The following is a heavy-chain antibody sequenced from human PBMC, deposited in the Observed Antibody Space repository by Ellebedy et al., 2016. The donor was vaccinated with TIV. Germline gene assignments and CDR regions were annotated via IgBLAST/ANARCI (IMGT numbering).Heavy chain of an antibody. CDR2: NNHSGST. V-gene: IGHV4-34*01. CDR3: ARGPNRYYFNY. J-gene: IGHJ4*02. D-gene: IGHD2/OR15-2a*01. Sequence: SETLSLTXAVYGGSFSGYYWSWIRQPPGKGLEWIGENNHSGSTNYNPSLKSRVTISVDTSKSQFSLKLSSVTAADTAVFYCARGPNRYYFNYWGQGTLVTVSS. CDR1: GGSFSGYY.